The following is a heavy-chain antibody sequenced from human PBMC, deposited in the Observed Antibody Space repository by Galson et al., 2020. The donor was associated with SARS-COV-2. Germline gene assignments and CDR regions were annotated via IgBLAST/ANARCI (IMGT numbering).Heavy chain of an antibody. Sequence: SETLSLTCAVYGWSFSDYYWTWIRQIPGKGLDWIGQINDRGIAKYNPSLKSRVTMSVDTSKNQFSLEMKSVTAADTAVYYCTRGAPGHWGQGSLVTVSS. CDR1: GWSFSDYY. V-gene: IGHV4-34*01. CDR2: INDRGIA. CDR3: TRGAPGH. D-gene: IGHD3-10*01. J-gene: IGHJ4*02.